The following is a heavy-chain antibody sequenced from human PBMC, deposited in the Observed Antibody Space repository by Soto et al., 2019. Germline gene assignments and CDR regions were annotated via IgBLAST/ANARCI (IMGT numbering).Heavy chain of an antibody. CDR3: ARDGYYYGSGNYCYDY. Sequence: QVQLVESGGGVVQPGRSLRLSCAASGFTFSSYGMHWVRQAPGKGLEWVAVIWYDGSNKYYADSVKGRFTISRDNSKNTQYPQMNSRSGEDTAVYYCARDGYYYGSGNYCYDYWGQGALVTVSS. CDR2: IWYDGSNK. V-gene: IGHV3-33*01. CDR1: GFTFSSYG. J-gene: IGHJ4*02. D-gene: IGHD3-10*01.